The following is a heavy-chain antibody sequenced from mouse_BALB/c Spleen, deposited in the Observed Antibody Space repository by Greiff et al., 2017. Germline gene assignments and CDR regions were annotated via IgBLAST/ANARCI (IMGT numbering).Heavy chain of an antibody. CDR2: IDPANGNT. V-gene: IGHV14-3*02. CDR3: ARQILYAMDY. J-gene: IGHJ4*01. Sequence: EVKLQESGAELVKPGASVKLSCTASGFNIKDTYMHWVKQRPEQGLEWIGRIDPANGNTKYDPKFQGKATITADTSSNTAYLQLSSLTSEDTAVYYCARQILYAMDYWGQGTSVTVSS. CDR1: GFNIKDTY.